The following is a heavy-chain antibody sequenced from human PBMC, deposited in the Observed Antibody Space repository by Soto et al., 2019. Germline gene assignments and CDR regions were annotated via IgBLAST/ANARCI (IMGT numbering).Heavy chain of an antibody. V-gene: IGHV4-59*01. CDR3: ARGGDIVVVPAALDAFAI. CDR2: IYYSGST. D-gene: IGHD2-2*01. CDR1: GGSISSYY. J-gene: IGHJ3*02. Sequence: SETLSLTCTVSGGSISSYYWSWIRQPPGKGLEWIGYIYYSGSTNYNPSLKSRVTISVDTSKNQFSLKLSSVTAADTAVYYCARGGDIVVVPAALDAFAIWGQGTMVTVS.